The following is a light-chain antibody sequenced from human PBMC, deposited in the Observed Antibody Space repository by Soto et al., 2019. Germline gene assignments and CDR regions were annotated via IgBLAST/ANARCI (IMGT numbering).Light chain of an antibody. J-gene: IGKJ2*01. CDR3: QQSYTAPFT. Sequence: DIQMTQSPSSLSASVGDRVSITCRASQTISSYLNWYQQKPGKAPQLLIYAASTLQSGVPPRISGSGSGTDFTLTITSLRPEDFATYYCQQSYTAPFTFGQGTKLEIK. CDR2: AAS. CDR1: QTISSY. V-gene: IGKV1-39*01.